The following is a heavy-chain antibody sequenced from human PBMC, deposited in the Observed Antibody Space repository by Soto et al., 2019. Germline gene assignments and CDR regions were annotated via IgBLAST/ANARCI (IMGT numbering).Heavy chain of an antibody. CDR1: GFTLGRYG. V-gene: IGHV3-23*01. Sequence: LRLSCAASGFTLGRYGMSWVRQAPGKGLEWVSAVSPNGQGIYYADSVRGRLTISRDFSKNTVFLHMDSLRAEDTAVYYCAKDRDYPRDYFHYWGQGTLVTVSS. J-gene: IGHJ4*02. CDR3: AKDRDYPRDYFHY. D-gene: IGHD3-10*01. CDR2: VSPNGQGI.